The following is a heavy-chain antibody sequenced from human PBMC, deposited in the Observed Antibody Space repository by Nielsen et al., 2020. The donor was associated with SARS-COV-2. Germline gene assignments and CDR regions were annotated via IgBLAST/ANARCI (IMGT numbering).Heavy chain of an antibody. CDR2: IDWDDDK. D-gene: IGHD4-17*01. V-gene: IGHV2-70*11. CDR1: GFSLNTGGMC. J-gene: IGHJ4*02. CDR3: ARIFGYGDYDFDH. Sequence: SGPTLVKPTQTLTLTCTFSGFSLNTGGMCMSWIRQPPGKALEWLARIDWDDDKYYNLSLRTRLTISKDTSKNQVVLTMTNMDPVDTATYYYARIFGYGDYDFDHWGQGILVTVSS.